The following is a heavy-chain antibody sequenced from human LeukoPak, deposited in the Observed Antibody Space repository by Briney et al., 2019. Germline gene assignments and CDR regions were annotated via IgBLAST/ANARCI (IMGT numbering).Heavy chain of an antibody. CDR3: ARYRSGSYDY. Sequence: GGSLRLSCAASGFTFSSYAMYWVRQAPGKGLEYVSAISSNGGSTYYANSVKGRFTISRDNSKNTLYLQMGSLRAEDMAVYYCARYRSGSYDYWGQGTLVTVSS. J-gene: IGHJ4*02. V-gene: IGHV3-64*01. CDR2: ISSNGGST. CDR1: GFTFSSYA. D-gene: IGHD1-26*01.